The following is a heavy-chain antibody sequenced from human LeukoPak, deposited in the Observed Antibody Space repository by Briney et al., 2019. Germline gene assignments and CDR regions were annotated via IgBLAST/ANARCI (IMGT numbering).Heavy chain of an antibody. D-gene: IGHD5-12*01. Sequence: PSETLSLTCTVSGGSISSSSYYWGWIRQPPGKGLEWIGYIYYSGGTSYNPSLKSRVTISVDTSKKQFSLILSSVTAADTAVYFCARLEGDDNSIGVWGQGTLVTVSS. CDR2: IYYSGGT. J-gene: IGHJ4*02. CDR3: ARLEGDDNSIGV. CDR1: GGSISSSSYY. V-gene: IGHV4-61*05.